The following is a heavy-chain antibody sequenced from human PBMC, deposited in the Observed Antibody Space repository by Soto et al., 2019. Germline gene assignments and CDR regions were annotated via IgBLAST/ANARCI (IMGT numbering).Heavy chain of an antibody. V-gene: IGHV4-31*03. J-gene: IGHJ4*02. CDR3: ASYGQLVQSFDY. CDR2: IYYSGNT. D-gene: IGHD6-6*01. CDR1: GGSLSSGNYY. Sequence: SETLSLTCTVSGGSLSSGNYYWSWIRQHPGKGLEWIGYIYYSGNTYYNPSLKSRVTISVDTSKKQFSLKLNSVTAADTAVYFCASYGQLVQSFDYWGQGTLVTVSS.